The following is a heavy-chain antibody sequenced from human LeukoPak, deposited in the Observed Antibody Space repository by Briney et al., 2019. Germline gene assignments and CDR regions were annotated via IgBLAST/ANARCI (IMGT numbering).Heavy chain of an antibody. CDR3: ARGRGYYGSGSYYNY. D-gene: IGHD3-10*01. CDR2: IYYSGST. J-gene: IGHJ4*02. V-gene: IGHV4-39*01. Sequence: PSETLSLTCTVSGGSLSSSSYYWGWIRQPPGKGLEWIGSIYYSGSTYYNPSLKSRVTISVDTSKNQFSLKLSSVTAADTAVYYCARGRGYYGSGSYYNYWGQGTLVTVSS. CDR1: GGSLSSSSYY.